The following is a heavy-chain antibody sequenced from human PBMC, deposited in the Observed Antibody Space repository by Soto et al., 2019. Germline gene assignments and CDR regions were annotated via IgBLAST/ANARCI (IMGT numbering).Heavy chain of an antibody. CDR1: GFTFSSYA. D-gene: IGHD6-13*01. CDR3: AKNLRPKGPGSSWYKGWFDP. J-gene: IGHJ5*02. CDR2: ISGSGGST. V-gene: IGHV3-23*01. Sequence: PGGSLRLSCAASGFTFSSYAMSWVRQAPGKGLEWVSAISGSGGSTYYADSVKGRFTISRDNSKNTLYLQMNSLRAEDTAVYYCAKNLRPKGPGSSWYKGWFDPWGQGTLVTVSS.